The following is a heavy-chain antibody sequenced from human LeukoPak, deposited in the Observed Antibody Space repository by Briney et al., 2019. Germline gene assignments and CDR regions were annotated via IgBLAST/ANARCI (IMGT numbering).Heavy chain of an antibody. CDR2: ISAYNGNT. D-gene: IGHD3-9*01. Sequence: ASVEVSCKASGYTFTSYGISWVRQAPGQGLEWMGWISAYNGNTNYAQKLQGRVTMTTDTSTSTAYMELRSLRSDDTAVYYCARGGYDILTGYYNWFDPWGQGTLVTVSS. CDR1: GYTFTSYG. CDR3: ARGGYDILTGYYNWFDP. J-gene: IGHJ5*02. V-gene: IGHV1-18*01.